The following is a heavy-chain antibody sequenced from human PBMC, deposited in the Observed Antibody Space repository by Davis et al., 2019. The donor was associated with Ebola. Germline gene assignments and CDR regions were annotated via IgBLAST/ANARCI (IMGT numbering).Heavy chain of an antibody. CDR1: GLIFNNYW. V-gene: IGHV3-33*08. D-gene: IGHD4-23*01. CDR2: IWYDGSNK. CDR3: ASQDYGGSQRRDWYFDL. Sequence: GESLKISCAASGLIFNNYWMSWIRQAPGKGLEWVAVIWYDGSNKYYADSVKGRFTISRDNSKNTLYLQMNSLRAEDTAVYYCASQDYGGSQRRDWYFDLWGRGTLVTVSS. J-gene: IGHJ2*01.